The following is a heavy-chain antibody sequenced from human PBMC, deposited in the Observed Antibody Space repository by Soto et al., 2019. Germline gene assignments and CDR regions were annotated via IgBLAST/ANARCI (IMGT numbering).Heavy chain of an antibody. CDR2: VKTKSEGETT. CDR1: GFTFGDAW. J-gene: IGHJ5*02. V-gene: IGHV3-15*07. CDR3: TTLGPS. Sequence: PGGSLRLSCVASGFTFGDAWMNWVRQAAGKGLEWVDHVKTKSEGETTDYAAPVKGRFTIWRDDSTSTLYLQMNSLKSEDTGKYFCTTLGPSWGQGTQVTVSS.